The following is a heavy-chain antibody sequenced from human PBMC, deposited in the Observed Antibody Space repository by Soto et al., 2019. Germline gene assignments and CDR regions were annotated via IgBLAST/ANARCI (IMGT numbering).Heavy chain of an antibody. CDR2: VVVGSGNT. J-gene: IGHJ1*01. CDR1: GFTFTSSA. V-gene: IGHV1-58*01. D-gene: IGHD3-22*01. Sequence: GASVKVSCKASGFTFTSSAVQWVRQARGQRLEWIGWVVVGSGNTNYAQKFQERVTITRDMSTSTAYMELSSLRSEDTAVYYCAADQYYDSSGYHREYFQHWGQGTLVTVSS. CDR3: AADQYYDSSGYHREYFQH.